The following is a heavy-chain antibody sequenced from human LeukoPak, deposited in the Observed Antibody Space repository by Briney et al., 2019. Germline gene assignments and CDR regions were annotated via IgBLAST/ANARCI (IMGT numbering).Heavy chain of an antibody. V-gene: IGHV3-74*01. D-gene: IGHD3-3*01. J-gene: IGHJ4*02. CDR2: INSDGSTT. CDR1: GFTFSSYW. CDR3: VRNLDFWGDSEDY. Sequence: PGGSLRLSCAASGFTFSSYWMHWVRHAPGKGLVWVSRINSDGSTTTYADSVKGRFTISRDNAKNTLYLQMNSLRAEDTAVYYCVRNLDFWGDSEDYWGQGTLVTVSS.